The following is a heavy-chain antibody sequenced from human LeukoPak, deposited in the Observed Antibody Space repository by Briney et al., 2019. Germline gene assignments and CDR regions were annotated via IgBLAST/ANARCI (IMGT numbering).Heavy chain of an antibody. V-gene: IGHV3-66*01. CDR1: GFSVGANF. Sequence: PGGSLRLSCAASGFSVGANFMSWVRQAPGKGLEWLSVIYRGGATYYADSVKGRFTISRDILKNTLFLQMNSLRAEDTAVYYCARDRGYYDRSGYFYDSNWGQGTLVTVSS. J-gene: IGHJ4*02. CDR3: ARDRGYYDRSGYFYDSN. D-gene: IGHD3-22*01. CDR2: IYRGGAT.